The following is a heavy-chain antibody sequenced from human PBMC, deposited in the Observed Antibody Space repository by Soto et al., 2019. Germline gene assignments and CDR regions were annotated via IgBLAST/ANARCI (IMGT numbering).Heavy chain of an antibody. CDR1: GFTFSSYG. V-gene: IGHV3-33*01. Sequence: VGSLRLSCAASGFTFSSYGMHWVRQAPGKGLEWVAVIWYDGSNKYYADSVKGRFTISRDNSKNTLYLQMNSLRAEDTAVYYCARGSYAGGSDYYYYGMDVWGQGTTVTV. D-gene: IGHD1-26*01. CDR2: IWYDGSNK. CDR3: ARGSYAGGSDYYYYGMDV. J-gene: IGHJ6*02.